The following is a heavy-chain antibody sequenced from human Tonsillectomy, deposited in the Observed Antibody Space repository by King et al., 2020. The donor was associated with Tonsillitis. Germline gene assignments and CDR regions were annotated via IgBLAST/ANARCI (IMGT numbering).Heavy chain of an antibody. CDR2: ISHTGSS. CDR1: GDSVSSGNYY. D-gene: IGHD6-13*01. Sequence: VQLQESGPGLVRPSETLSLTCTVSGDSVSSGNYYWSWIRQPPGKGLEWIGYISHTGSSYYNPSLKSLVTIYVDTSKSQFSLEVTSVTAADTAVYYCARAASSSWFGLTHSYYGLDVWGQGTTVTVSS. V-gene: IGHV4-61*01. J-gene: IGHJ6*02. CDR3: ARAASSSWFGLTHSYYGLDV.